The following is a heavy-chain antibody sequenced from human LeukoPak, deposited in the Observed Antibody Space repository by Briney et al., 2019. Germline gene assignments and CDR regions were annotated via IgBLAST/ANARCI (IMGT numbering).Heavy chain of an antibody. CDR3: ARGFNSSGWASVDY. Sequence: GGSLRLSCAASGFTFSKYWMLWVRQAPGKGLESVSRINTDGTVTSYADSVKGRFTISRDNAKNTVYLQMNSLRAEDTAVYYCARGFNSSGWASVDYWGQGTLVTVSS. CDR1: GFTFSKYW. V-gene: IGHV3-74*01. CDR2: INTDGTVT. D-gene: IGHD6-19*01. J-gene: IGHJ4*02.